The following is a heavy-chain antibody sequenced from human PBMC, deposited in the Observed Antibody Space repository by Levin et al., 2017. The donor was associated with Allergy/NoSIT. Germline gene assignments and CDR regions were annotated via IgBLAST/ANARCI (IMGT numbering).Heavy chain of an antibody. CDR2: ITWNSATI. Sequence: PGGSLRLSCAASGFTFDDFAMHWVRQPPGKGLEWVSGITWNSATIRYADSVKGRFTISRDNAENSLYLQMNSLRPEDTAVYYCAKDIRGTVVAATPFHAFDIWGHGTLVTVSA. D-gene: IGHD2-15*01. CDR3: AKDIRGTVVAATPFHAFDI. V-gene: IGHV3-9*01. CDR1: GFTFDDFA. J-gene: IGHJ3*02.